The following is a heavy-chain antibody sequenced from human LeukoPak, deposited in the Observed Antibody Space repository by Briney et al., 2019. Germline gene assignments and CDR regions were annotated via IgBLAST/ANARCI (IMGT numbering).Heavy chain of an antibody. CDR3: AREGGYGIVDY. V-gene: IGHV4-61*02. J-gene: IGHJ4*02. D-gene: IGHD1-26*01. CDR1: GGSISSGSYY. CDR2: IYTSGST. Sequence: PSETLSLTCTVSGGSISSGSYYWSWIRQPAGKGLEWIGRIYTSGSTNYNPSLKSRVTISVDTSKNQFSLKLSSVTAADTAVYYCAREGGYGIVDYWGQGTLVTVSS.